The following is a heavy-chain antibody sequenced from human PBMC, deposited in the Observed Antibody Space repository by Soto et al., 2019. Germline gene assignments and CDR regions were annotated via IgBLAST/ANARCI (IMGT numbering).Heavy chain of an antibody. CDR2: IYPGDSDT. CDR1: GYSFTSYW. CDR3: ARRAVSRVAGTFWFDP. J-gene: IGHJ5*02. D-gene: IGHD6-19*01. Sequence: PGESLKISCKGSGYSFTSYWIGWVRQMPGKGLEWMGIIYPGDSDTRYSPSFQGQVTISADKSISTAYLQWSSLKASDTAMYYCARRAVSRVAGTFWFDPWGQGTLVTVSS. V-gene: IGHV5-51*01.